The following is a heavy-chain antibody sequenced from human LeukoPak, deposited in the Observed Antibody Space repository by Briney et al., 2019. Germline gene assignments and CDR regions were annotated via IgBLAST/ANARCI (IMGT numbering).Heavy chain of an antibody. J-gene: IGHJ3*02. V-gene: IGHV4-59*08. CDR2: IYYSGST. Sequence: SETLSLTCTVSGGSISSYSWSWIRQPPGKGLEWIGYIYYSGSTNYNPSLKSRVTISVDTSKNQFSLKLSSVTAADTAVYYCARRASSGYYYAHAFDIWGQGTMVTVSS. D-gene: IGHD3-22*01. CDR1: GGSISSYS. CDR3: ARRASSGYYYAHAFDI.